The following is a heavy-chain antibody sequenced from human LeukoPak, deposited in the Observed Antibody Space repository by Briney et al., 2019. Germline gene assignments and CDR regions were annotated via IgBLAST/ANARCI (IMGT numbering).Heavy chain of an antibody. J-gene: IGHJ3*02. Sequence: GGSLRLSCAASGFTFSSYAMSWVRQAPGKGLEWVSAISGSGGSTYCADSVKGRFTISRDNSKNTLYLQMNSLRAENTAIYYCAKVASNSGKGGAFDIWGQGTMVTVSS. CDR2: ISGSGGST. D-gene: IGHD6-19*01. V-gene: IGHV3-23*01. CDR3: AKVASNSGKGGAFDI. CDR1: GFTFSSYA.